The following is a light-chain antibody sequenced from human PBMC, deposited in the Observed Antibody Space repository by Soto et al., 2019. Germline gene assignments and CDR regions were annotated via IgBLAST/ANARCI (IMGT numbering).Light chain of an antibody. V-gene: IGKV1-5*01. CDR1: ESIRTW. Sequence: DIQMTQSPSTLSASIGDRVTITCRASESIRTWLAWYQHKPGKAPKFLIYDASSLESGVPSRFSGSGSGTEFPLTISNLQPDDFATYFCQQYNNYPRTFGQGTKVEI. CDR2: DAS. CDR3: QQYNNYPRT. J-gene: IGKJ1*01.